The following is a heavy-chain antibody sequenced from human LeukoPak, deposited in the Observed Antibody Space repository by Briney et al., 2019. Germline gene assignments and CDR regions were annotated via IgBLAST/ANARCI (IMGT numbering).Heavy chain of an antibody. Sequence: PGGSLRLSCAASGFTFSSYEMNWVRQAPGKGLKWVSYISSSGSTIYYADSVKGRFTISRDNAKNSLYLQMNSLRAEDTAVYYCARDEGIAAPFDYWGQGTLVTVSS. J-gene: IGHJ4*02. CDR3: ARDEGIAAPFDY. CDR2: ISSSGSTI. V-gene: IGHV3-48*03. D-gene: IGHD6-13*01. CDR1: GFTFSSYE.